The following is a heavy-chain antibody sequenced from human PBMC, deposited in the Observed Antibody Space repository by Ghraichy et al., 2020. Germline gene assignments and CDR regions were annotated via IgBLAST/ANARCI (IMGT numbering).Heavy chain of an antibody. CDR2: ISAYNGNT. J-gene: IGHJ4*02. CDR3: ARDFNPTTLYSSSSIPGN. CDR1: GYTFTSYG. Sequence: ASVKVSCKASGYTFTSYGISWVRQAPGQGLEWMGWISAYNGNTNYAQKLQGRVTMTTDTSTSTAYMELRSLRSDDTAVYYCARDFNPTTLYSSSSIPGNWGQGTLVTVSS. D-gene: IGHD6-6*01. V-gene: IGHV1-18*01.